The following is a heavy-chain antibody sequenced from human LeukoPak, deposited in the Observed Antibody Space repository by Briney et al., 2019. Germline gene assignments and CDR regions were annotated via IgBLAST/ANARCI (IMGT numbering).Heavy chain of an antibody. CDR1: GYTFTGYY. J-gene: IGHJ4*02. CDR2: MNPNSGGA. D-gene: IGHD3-22*01. Sequence: ASVKVSCKASGYTFTGYYMHWVRQAPGQGLEWMGRMNPNSGGANFAQKFQDRVTMTRDTSITTAYMELSRLRSDDTAVYYCARSYDSSGTVIGGYWGQGTLVTVPS. CDR3: ARSYDSSGTVIGGY. V-gene: IGHV1-2*06.